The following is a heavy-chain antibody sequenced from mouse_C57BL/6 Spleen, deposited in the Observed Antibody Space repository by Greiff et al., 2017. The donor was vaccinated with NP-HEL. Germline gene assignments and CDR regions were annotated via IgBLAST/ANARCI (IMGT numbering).Heavy chain of an antibody. D-gene: IGHD1-1*01. J-gene: IGHJ2*01. CDR2: IDPSDSYT. Sequence: VQLQQPGAELVMPGASVKLSCKASGYTFTSYWMHWVKQRPGQGLEWIGEIDPSDSYTNYNQKFKGKSTLTVDKSSSTAYMQLSSLTSEDAAVYYCARSYDSNFFDYWGQGTTLTVSS. V-gene: IGHV1-69*01. CDR3: ARSYDSNFFDY. CDR1: GYTFTSYW.